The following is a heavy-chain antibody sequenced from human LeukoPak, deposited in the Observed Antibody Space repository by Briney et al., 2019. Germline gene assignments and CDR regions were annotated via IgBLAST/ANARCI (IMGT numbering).Heavy chain of an antibody. Sequence: SETLSLTCAVYGGSFSGYYWSWIRQPPGKGLEWIGEINHSGSTNYNPSLKSRVTISVDTSKNQFSLKLSSVTAADTAVYYCARDGRRSIAARPRFDYWGQGTLVTVSS. CDR2: INHSGST. CDR1: GGSFSGYY. D-gene: IGHD6-6*01. J-gene: IGHJ4*02. CDR3: ARDGRRSIAARPRFDY. V-gene: IGHV4-34*01.